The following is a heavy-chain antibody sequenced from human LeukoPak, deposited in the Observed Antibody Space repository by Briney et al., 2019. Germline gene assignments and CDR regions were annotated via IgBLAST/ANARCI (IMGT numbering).Heavy chain of an antibody. CDR3: ARGGVVYPDSFDI. D-gene: IGHD2-15*01. CDR1: GFGISGFA. CDR2: IFSGGGT. V-gene: IGHV3-66*01. J-gene: IGHJ3*02. Sequence: GGSLRLSCAASGFGISGFAMTWVRQAPGKGLEWVSLIFSGGGTYYADSVKGRFTISRDNSKNTLFLQMNSLRAEDTAVYYCARGGVVYPDSFDIWGRGTMVTVSS.